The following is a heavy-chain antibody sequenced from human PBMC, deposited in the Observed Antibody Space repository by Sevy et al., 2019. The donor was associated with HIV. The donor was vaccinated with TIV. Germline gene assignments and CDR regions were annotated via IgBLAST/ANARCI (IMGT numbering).Heavy chain of an antibody. CDR3: AKGMYSGYYVAMDV. Sequence: GGSLRLSCSASGFTFNDYGMHWVRQAPGKGLEWVSGISWNSGSIGNADSVKGRLTISRDNAKNSMYLQMNSLRSEDTAFYYCAKGMYSGYYVAMDVWGQGTTVTVSS. CDR1: GFTFNDYG. D-gene: IGHD1-26*01. CDR2: ISWNSGSI. V-gene: IGHV3-9*01. J-gene: IGHJ6*02.